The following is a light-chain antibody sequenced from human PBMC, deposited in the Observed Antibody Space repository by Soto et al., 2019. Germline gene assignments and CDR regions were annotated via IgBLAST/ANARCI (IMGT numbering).Light chain of an antibody. CDR2: AVS. CDR1: SSDVGTYRY. Sequence: QSVLTQPASVSGSPGQSITISCTGTSSDVGTYRYVSWYQQHPGKAPKLMIYAVSNRPSGVSNRFSGSKSGNTASLTISGLQAEDEADYYCSSYTRSSTLIFGGGTKVTVL. V-gene: IGLV2-14*01. J-gene: IGLJ2*01. CDR3: SSYTRSSTLI.